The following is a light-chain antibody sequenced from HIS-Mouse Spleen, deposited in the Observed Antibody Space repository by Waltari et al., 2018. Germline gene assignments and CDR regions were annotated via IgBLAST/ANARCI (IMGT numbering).Light chain of an antibody. J-gene: IGLJ2*01. V-gene: IGLV3-21*03. Sequence: SYVLTQPPSVSVAPGKTARITCGGNNIGSKSVHWYQQRPGQAPVLVGYDDSDRPSGIPERFAGANSGKTATLTISRVEAGDEADYYCQVWDSSSEHVVFGGGTKLTVL. CDR3: QVWDSSSEHVV. CDR2: DDS. CDR1: NIGSKS.